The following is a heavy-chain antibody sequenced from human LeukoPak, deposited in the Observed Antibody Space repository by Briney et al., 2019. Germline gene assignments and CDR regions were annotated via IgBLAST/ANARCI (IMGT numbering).Heavy chain of an antibody. CDR3: AKVSPIQLWAYYFDY. V-gene: IGHV3-23*01. CDR1: GFTFRSYA. Sequence: LSGGSLRLSCAASGFTFRSYAMSWVRQAPGKGLEWVSAISGSGGSTYYADSVKGRFTISRDNSKNTLYLQMNSLRAEDTAVYYCAKVSPIQLWAYYFDYWGQGTLVTVSS. CDR2: ISGSGGST. D-gene: IGHD5-18*01. J-gene: IGHJ4*02.